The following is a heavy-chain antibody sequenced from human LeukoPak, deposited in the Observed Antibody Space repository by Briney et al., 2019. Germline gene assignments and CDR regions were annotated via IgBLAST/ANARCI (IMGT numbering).Heavy chain of an antibody. CDR2: IYYSGST. V-gene: IGHV4-39*01. Sequence: SETLSLTCTVSGGSISSSSYYWGWIRQPRGKGLEWIGSIYYSGSTYYNPSLKSRVTISVDTSKNQFSLKLSSVTAADTAVYYCARYSGYDFLDYFDYWGQGTLVTVSS. CDR1: GGSISSSSYY. J-gene: IGHJ4*02. CDR3: ARYSGYDFLDYFDY. D-gene: IGHD5-12*01.